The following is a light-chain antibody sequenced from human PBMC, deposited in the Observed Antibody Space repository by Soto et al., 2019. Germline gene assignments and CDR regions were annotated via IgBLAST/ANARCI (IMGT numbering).Light chain of an antibody. V-gene: IGKV3-20*01. Sequence: EIVLTQTPGTLSVSPGERATLSCRASQSVGRNYLAWYQQKPGQAPRLLIYGASSRATGIPYRFSGSGSGTDFTLTISRLEPEDVAVYYCQQYASSPLTFGGGAKVETK. CDR3: QQYASSPLT. CDR1: QSVGRNY. CDR2: GAS. J-gene: IGKJ4*01.